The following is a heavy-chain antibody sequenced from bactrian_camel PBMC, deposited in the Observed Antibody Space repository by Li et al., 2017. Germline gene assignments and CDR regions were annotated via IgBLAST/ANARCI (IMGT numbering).Heavy chain of an antibody. Sequence: VQLVESGGGSVQSGGSLTLSCAISGLTKRYRLGWFRQASGKEREGVAVIYSTSGDTFYADSVKGRVTISQDDAKNTVYLEMNVLKPEDTAMYYCAAEEKGTTVRWCTRVDPEERDFGYWGQGTQVTVS. D-gene: IGHD1*01. CDR1: GLTKRYR. CDR3: AAEEKGTTVRWCTRVDPEERDFGY. J-gene: IGHJ6*01. CDR2: IYSTSGDT. V-gene: IGHV3S40*01.